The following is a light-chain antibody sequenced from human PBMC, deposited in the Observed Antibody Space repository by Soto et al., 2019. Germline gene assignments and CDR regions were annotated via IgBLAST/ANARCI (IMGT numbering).Light chain of an antibody. V-gene: IGKV3-15*01. CDR3: QQYNKWPPYT. CDR2: AAS. Sequence: EIVMTQSPATLSVSPGERATLSCRASQSVNSNLAWYQQKPGQAPRLLIYAASTRATGIPARFSGSGSGTDFTLTISSLQSEDFAVYYCQQYNKWPPYTFGQGTKLEIK. CDR1: QSVNSN. J-gene: IGKJ2*01.